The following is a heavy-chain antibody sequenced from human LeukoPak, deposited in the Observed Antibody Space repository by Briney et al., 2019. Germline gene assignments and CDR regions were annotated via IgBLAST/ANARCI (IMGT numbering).Heavy chain of an antibody. J-gene: IGHJ6*03. Sequence: SSETLSLTCAVYGGSFSGYYWSWIRQPPGKGLEWIGEINHSGSTNYNPSLKSRVTISVDTSKNQFSLKLSSVTAADTAVYYCARGHLQLVYYYYYYMDVWGKGTTVTVSS. CDR2: INHSGST. CDR1: GGSFSGYY. D-gene: IGHD6-13*01. CDR3: ARGHLQLVYYYYYYMDV. V-gene: IGHV4-34*01.